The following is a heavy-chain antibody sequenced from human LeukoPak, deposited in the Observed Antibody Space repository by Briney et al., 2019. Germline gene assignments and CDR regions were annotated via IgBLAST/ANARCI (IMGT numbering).Heavy chain of an antibody. CDR1: GFTFYDYA. V-gene: IGHV3-9*01. Sequence: SGGSLRLSCAASGFTFYDYAMHWVRQAPGKGLEWVSGISWNSGSIGYADSVKGRFTISIDNAKNSLYLQMNSLRAEDTALYYCAKVDSSGSFDYWGQGTLVTVSS. CDR3: AKVDSSGSFDY. CDR2: ISWNSGSI. D-gene: IGHD3-22*01. J-gene: IGHJ4*02.